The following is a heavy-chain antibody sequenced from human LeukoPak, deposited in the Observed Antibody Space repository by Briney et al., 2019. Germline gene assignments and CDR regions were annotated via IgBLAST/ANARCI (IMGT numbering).Heavy chain of an antibody. Sequence: SETLSLTCTVSGYSISSGYFWGWIRQPPGKGLECIGTIYHSGSTYYNPSLKSRVTISVDTSKNQFSLKLSSVTAADTAVYYCSCYWDYYYMDVWGKGTTVTVSS. V-gene: IGHV4-38-2*02. CDR2: IYHSGST. D-gene: IGHD2-15*01. J-gene: IGHJ6*03. CDR1: GYSISSGYF. CDR3: SCYWDYYYMDV.